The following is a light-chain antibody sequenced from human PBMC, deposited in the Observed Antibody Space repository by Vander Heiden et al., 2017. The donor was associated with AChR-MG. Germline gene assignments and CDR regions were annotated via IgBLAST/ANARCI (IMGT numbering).Light chain of an antibody. CDR2: DVS. Sequence: QSALTQPASVSGSPGQSITISCTGTSSDVGGYNYVSWYQQHTGKAPKRMIYDVSNRPSGVSNRFSGSKSGNTASLTISGLQAEDEADYYCSSYTSSSTVVFGGGTKLTVL. CDR3: SSYTSSSTVV. CDR1: SSDVGGYNY. V-gene: IGLV2-14*01. J-gene: IGLJ2*01.